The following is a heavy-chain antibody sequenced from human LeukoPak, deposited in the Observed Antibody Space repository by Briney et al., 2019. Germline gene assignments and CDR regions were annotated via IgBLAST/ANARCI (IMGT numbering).Heavy chain of an antibody. CDR3: AREAYYDILTGYYHTYAFDI. J-gene: IGHJ3*02. D-gene: IGHD3-9*01. Sequence: GGSLRLSCAASGFTFSSYWMSWVRQAPGKGLEWVANIKQDGSEKYYVDSVKGRFTISRDNAKNSLYLQMNSLRAEDTAVYYCAREAYYDILTGYYHTYAFDIWGQGTMVTVSS. CDR1: GFTFSSYW. V-gene: IGHV3-7*01. CDR2: IKQDGSEK.